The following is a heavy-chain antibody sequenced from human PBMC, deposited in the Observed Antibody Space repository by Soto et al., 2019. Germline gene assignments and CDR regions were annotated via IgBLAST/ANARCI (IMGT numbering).Heavy chain of an antibody. CDR3: ARGAGYYDILTGNRGFDP. D-gene: IGHD3-9*01. CDR2: IYYSGST. J-gene: IGHJ5*02. Sequence: SETLSLTCTVSGGSISSYYWSWIRQPPGKGLEWIGYIYYSGSTNYNPSLKSRVTISVDTSKNQFSLKLSSVTAADTAVYYCARGAGYYDILTGNRGFDPCGQGTLLTAS. CDR1: GGSISSYY. V-gene: IGHV4-59*01.